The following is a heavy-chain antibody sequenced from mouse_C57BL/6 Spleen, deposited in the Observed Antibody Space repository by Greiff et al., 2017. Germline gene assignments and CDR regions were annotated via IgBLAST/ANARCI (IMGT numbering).Heavy chain of an antibody. D-gene: IGHD2-4*01. CDR2: ISSGSSTI. Sequence: EVHLVESGGGLVKPGGSLKLSCAASGFTFSDYGMHWVRQAPEKGLEWVAYISSGSSTIYYADTVKGRFTISRDNAKNTLFLQMTSRRSEDTAMYYCASYDYDEGMDYWGQGTSVTVSS. J-gene: IGHJ4*01. V-gene: IGHV5-17*01. CDR3: ASYDYDEGMDY. CDR1: GFTFSDYG.